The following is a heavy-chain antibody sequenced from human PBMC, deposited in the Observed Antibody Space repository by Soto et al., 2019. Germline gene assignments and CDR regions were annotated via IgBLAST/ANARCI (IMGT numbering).Heavy chain of an antibody. D-gene: IGHD2-21*02. CDR3: ARYAYCGGDCYPYYFDY. V-gene: IGHV4-4*07. J-gene: IGHJ4*02. CDR1: GGSISSYY. Sequence: QVQLQESGPGLVKPSETLSLTCTVSGGSISSYYWGWIRQPAGKGLEWIGRIYTSGSTNYNPSLKSRVTMSVDTSKNQFSLKLSSVTAADTAVYYCARYAYCGGDCYPYYFDYWGQGTLVTVSS. CDR2: IYTSGST.